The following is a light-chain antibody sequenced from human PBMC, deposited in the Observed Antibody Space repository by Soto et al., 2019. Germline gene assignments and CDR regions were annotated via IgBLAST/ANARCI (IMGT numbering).Light chain of an antibody. V-gene: IGLV2-14*01. CDR1: SSDVGGYNY. CDR3: SSYTSSSTYV. Sequence: ALTQPASVSGSPGQSITISCTGTSSDVGGYNYVSWYQQHPGKAPKLMIYEVSNWPSGVSSRFSGSKSGNTASLTISGLQAEDEADYFCSSYTSSSTYVFGTGTKVTVL. J-gene: IGLJ1*01. CDR2: EVS.